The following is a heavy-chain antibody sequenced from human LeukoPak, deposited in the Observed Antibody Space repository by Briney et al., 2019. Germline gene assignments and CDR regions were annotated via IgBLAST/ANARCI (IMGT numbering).Heavy chain of an antibody. CDR1: GDSISNYY. CDR2: IYYSGNT. J-gene: IGHJ3*02. CDR3: ARYRNEALFAFDI. V-gene: IGHV4-59*01. D-gene: IGHD1-14*01. Sequence: PSXXLSLTCTVSGDSISNYYWSWIRQPPGKGVEWIGYIYYSGNTDYNPSLKRRVTISVETSKNEFSLRLNSVTAADTAVYYCARYRNEALFAFDIWGQGTMVTVSS.